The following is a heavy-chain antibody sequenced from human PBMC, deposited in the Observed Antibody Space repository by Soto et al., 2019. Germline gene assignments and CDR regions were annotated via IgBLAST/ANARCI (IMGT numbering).Heavy chain of an antibody. J-gene: IGHJ3*02. CDR2: IKSKTDGGTT. V-gene: IGHV3-15*07. Sequence: GALRLSCAASGFTFSNSWMNWVRQAPGKGLEWVGRIKSKTDGGTTDYSAPVKGRFTISRDDSKNTLYLQMNSLKTEDTAVYYCTTKGGGAGGAFDIWGQGTMVTVSS. D-gene: IGHD1-26*01. CDR3: TTKGGGAGGAFDI. CDR1: GFTFSNSW.